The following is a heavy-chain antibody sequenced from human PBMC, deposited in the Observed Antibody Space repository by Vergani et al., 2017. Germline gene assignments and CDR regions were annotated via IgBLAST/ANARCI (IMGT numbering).Heavy chain of an antibody. CDR1: GYTFTSYG. CDR3: ARSLTQSGYDLYYYGMDV. J-gene: IGHJ6*02. V-gene: IGHV1-18*01. D-gene: IGHD5-12*01. CDR2: ISAYNGNT. Sequence: QVQLVQSGAEVKKPGASVKVSCKASGYTFTSYGISWVRQAPGQGLEWMGWISAYNGNTNYAQKLQGRVTMTTDTSTSTAYMELRGLRSDDTAVYYCARSLTQSGYDLYYYGMDVWGQGTTVTVSS.